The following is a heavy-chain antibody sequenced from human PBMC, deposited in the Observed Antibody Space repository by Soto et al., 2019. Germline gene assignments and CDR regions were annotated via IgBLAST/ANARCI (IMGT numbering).Heavy chain of an antibody. CDR3: TRWSVVPLDY. D-gene: IGHD2-15*01. CDR1: GFTFGAYA. J-gene: IGHJ4*02. V-gene: IGHV3-49*03. Sequence: AGGSLRLSCTASGFTFGAYAMSWFRQAPGKGLEWVGFIRSKAYGGTTEYAASVKGRFTISRDDSKSIAYLQMNSLTTEDTAVYYCTRWSVVPLDYLVQGTLVTVSS. CDR2: IRSKAYGGTT.